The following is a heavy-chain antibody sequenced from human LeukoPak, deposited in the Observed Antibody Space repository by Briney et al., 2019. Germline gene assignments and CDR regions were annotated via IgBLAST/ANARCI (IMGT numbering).Heavy chain of an antibody. CDR2: ISYDGSNK. Sequence: GGSLRLSCAASGFTFSSYAMHWVRQAPGKGLEWVAVISYDGSNKYYADSVKGRFTISRDNSKNTLYLQMSSLRSEDTAVYYCASDLYSNDDAFDIWGQGTMVTVSS. CDR3: ASDLYSNDDAFDI. J-gene: IGHJ3*02. D-gene: IGHD6-13*01. V-gene: IGHV3-30-3*01. CDR1: GFTFSSYA.